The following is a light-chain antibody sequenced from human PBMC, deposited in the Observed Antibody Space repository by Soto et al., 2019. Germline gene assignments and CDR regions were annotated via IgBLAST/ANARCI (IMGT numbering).Light chain of an antibody. V-gene: IGKV1-5*03. Sequence: DIQMTQSPSTLSASVGDRVTITCRASQYISSWLAWYQQKPGKAPKLLIYKASNLESGVPSRFSGSGSGTEFTLTISSLQPDDFATYYCQQYNTYSTFGQGTKLEIK. CDR2: KAS. J-gene: IGKJ2*01. CDR3: QQYNTYST. CDR1: QYISSW.